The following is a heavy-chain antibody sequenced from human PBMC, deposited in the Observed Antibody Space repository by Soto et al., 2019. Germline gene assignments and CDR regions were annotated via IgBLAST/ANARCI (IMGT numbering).Heavy chain of an antibody. J-gene: IGHJ5*02. CDR1: GGSIGSGDYY. Sequence: SETLSLTCTVSGGSIGSGDYYWSWIRQPPGKGLEWIGYIYYSGSTYYNPSLKSRVTISVDTSKNQFSLKLSSVTAADTAVYYCARESGGSESYHIHWFDPWGQGTLVTVSS. CDR3: ARESGGSESYHIHWFDP. D-gene: IGHD3-10*01. CDR2: IYYSGST. V-gene: IGHV4-30-4*01.